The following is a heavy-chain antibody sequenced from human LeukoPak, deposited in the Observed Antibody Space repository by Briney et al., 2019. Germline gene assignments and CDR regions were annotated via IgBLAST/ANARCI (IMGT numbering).Heavy chain of an antibody. CDR3: AKDKEWEPQFYFDY. D-gene: IGHD1-26*01. CDR2: ISWNSGSI. V-gene: IGHV3-9*01. CDR1: GFTFDDYA. J-gene: IGHJ4*02. Sequence: PGGSLRLSCAAPGFTFDDYAMHWVRHAPGKGLEWVSGISWNSGSIGYADSVKGRFTISRDNAKNSLYLQMNSLRAEDTALYYCAKDKEWEPQFYFDYWGQGTLVTVSS.